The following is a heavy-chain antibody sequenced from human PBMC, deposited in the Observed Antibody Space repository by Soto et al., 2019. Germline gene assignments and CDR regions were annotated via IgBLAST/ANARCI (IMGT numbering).Heavy chain of an antibody. V-gene: IGHV3-30-3*01. Sequence: QVQLVESGGGVVQPGRSLRLSCAASGFTFSSYAMHWVRQAPGKGLELVAVISYDGSNKYYADSVKGRFTISRDNSKNTLYLQMNSLRAEDTAVYYCARALDCSGGSCWYYYYYGMDVWGQGTTVTVSS. CDR1: GFTFSSYA. CDR2: ISYDGSNK. J-gene: IGHJ6*02. CDR3: ARALDCSGGSCWYYYYYGMDV. D-gene: IGHD2-15*01.